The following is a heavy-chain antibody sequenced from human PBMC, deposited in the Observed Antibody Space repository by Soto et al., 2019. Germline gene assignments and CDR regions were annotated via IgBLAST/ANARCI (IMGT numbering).Heavy chain of an antibody. CDR3: VKDCRVGYDWTHD. CDR1: GFLFSNYA. Sequence: DVQLLESGGDLVQPGGSLSLSCAASGFLFSNYAMSWVRQAPGKGLEWVSLIRGSGGPTNYADSVKGRFTVSRDNSKNILLLQMNSLRAEDTAVYYCVKDCRVGYDWTHDWGQGTLVTVSS. CDR2: IRGSGGPT. V-gene: IGHV3-23*01. J-gene: IGHJ4*02. D-gene: IGHD5-12*01.